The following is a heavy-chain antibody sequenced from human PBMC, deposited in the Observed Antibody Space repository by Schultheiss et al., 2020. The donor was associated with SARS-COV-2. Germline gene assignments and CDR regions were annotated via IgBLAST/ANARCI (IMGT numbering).Heavy chain of an antibody. J-gene: IGHJ1*01. CDR2: IYYSGST. CDR1: GGSISSGGYY. CDR3: ARGGGYGDYPEYFQH. D-gene: IGHD4-17*01. Sequence: SETLSLTCTVSGGSISSGGYYWSWIRQPPGKGLEWIGYIYYSGSTYYNPSLKSRVTISVDTSKNQFSLKLSSVTAADTAVYYCARGGGYGDYPEYFQHWGQGTLVTVSS. V-gene: IGHV4-31*03.